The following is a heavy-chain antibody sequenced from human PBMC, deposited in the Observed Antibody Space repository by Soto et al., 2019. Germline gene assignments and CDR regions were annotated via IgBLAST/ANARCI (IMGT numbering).Heavy chain of an antibody. CDR3: ARGGYYDSSGYYY. D-gene: IGHD3-22*01. CDR1: GGSISSGDYY. CDR2: IYYSGST. Sequence: SETLSLTCTVSGGSISSGDYYWSWIRQPPGKGLEWIGYIYYSGSTYYNPSLKSRVTISVDTSKNQFSLKLSSVTAADTAVYYCARGGYYDSSGYYYWGQGTLVTVSS. V-gene: IGHV4-30-4*01. J-gene: IGHJ4*02.